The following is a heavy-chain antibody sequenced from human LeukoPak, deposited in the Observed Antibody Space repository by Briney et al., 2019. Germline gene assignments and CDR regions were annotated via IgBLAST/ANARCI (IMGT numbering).Heavy chain of an antibody. V-gene: IGHV3-9*01. CDR3: AKQSTMIRAIGAFDF. CDR1: GFTFDDYA. D-gene: IGHD3-10*01. Sequence: GGSLRLSCAAPGFTFDDYAIHWVRQAPGKGLEWVSGISWNSGTIGYADSVMGRFTISRDNAKNSLYLQMNSLGAEDTALYYCAKQSTMIRAIGAFDFWGQGTVVTVSS. CDR2: ISWNSGTI. J-gene: IGHJ3*01.